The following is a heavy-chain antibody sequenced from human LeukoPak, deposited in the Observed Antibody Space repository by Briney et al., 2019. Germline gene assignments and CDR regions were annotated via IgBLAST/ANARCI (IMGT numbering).Heavy chain of an antibody. CDR3: ARDPSSDGWFDH. D-gene: IGHD5-24*01. Sequence: AGGSLRLACAASGCTVSQNYMSWVRQAPGKGLEWVSVIYSGGSTYYADSVKGRFTISRDSSKNTLYLQVNSLRADDTAVYYCARDPSSDGWFDHWGQGTLVTVSS. J-gene: IGHJ5*02. CDR1: GCTVSQNY. V-gene: IGHV3-66*01. CDR2: IYSGGST.